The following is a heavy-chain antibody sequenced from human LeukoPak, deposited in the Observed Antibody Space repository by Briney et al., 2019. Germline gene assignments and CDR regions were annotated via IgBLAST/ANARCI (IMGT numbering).Heavy chain of an antibody. CDR2: ISSSGSTI. V-gene: IGHV3-48*03. CDR1: GFTFSSYE. D-gene: IGHD3-22*01. Sequence: GGSLRLSCAASGFTFSSYEMNWVRQAPGKGLEWVPYISSSGSTIYYADSVKGRFTISRDNSKNTLYLQMNSLRAEDTAVYYCARERYYDSSAMYYFDYWGQGTLVTVSS. CDR3: ARERYYDSSAMYYFDY. J-gene: IGHJ4*02.